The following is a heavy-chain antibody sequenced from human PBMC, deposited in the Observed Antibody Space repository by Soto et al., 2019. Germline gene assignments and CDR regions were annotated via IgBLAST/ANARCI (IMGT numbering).Heavy chain of an antibody. D-gene: IGHD3-3*01. CDR1: GFTFTSYY. V-gene: IGHV1-46*01. CDR2: INPSGGST. CDR3: ARDPDDKSYYDFWSGYFETIYYYYGMDV. J-gene: IGHJ6*02. Sequence: ASVKVSCKASGFTFTSYYMHWVRQAPGQGLEWMGIINPSGGSTSYAQKFQGRVTMTRDTSTSTVYMELSSLRSEDTAVYYCARDPDDKSYYDFWSGYFETIYYYYGMDVWGQGTTVTVSS.